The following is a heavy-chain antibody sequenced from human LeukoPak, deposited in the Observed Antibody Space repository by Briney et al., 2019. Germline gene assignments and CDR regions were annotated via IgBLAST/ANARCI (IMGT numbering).Heavy chain of an antibody. V-gene: IGHV4-38-2*02. CDR1: GYSISSGYY. Sequence: SETLSLTCSVSGYSISSGYYWGWIRQPPGKGLEWVGEIYHSGSTNYNPSLKSRVTISVDKSKNQFSLKLSSVTAADTAVYYCATSLTTVTHYYYYMDVWGKGTTVTISS. CDR3: ATSLTTVTHYYYYMDV. J-gene: IGHJ6*03. D-gene: IGHD4-11*01. CDR2: IYHSGST.